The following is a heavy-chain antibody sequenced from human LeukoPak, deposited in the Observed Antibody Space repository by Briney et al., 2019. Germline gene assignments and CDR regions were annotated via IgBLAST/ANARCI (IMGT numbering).Heavy chain of an antibody. V-gene: IGHV1-46*01. J-gene: IGHJ4*02. D-gene: IGHD6-19*01. CDR1: GYTFTSYY. Sequence: ASVQVSCKASGYTFTSYYMHWVRQAPGQGLEWMGIINPSGGSTSYAQKFQGRVTMTRDTSTSTAYMELRSLRSDDTAVYYCARGGAKQWLPEFDYWGQGTLVTVSS. CDR2: INPSGGST. CDR3: ARGGAKQWLPEFDY.